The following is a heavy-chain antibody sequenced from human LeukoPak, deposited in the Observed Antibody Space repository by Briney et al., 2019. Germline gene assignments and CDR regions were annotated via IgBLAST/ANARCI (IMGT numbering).Heavy chain of an antibody. CDR1: GFTFSSYS. CDR2: ISSSSSYI. D-gene: IGHD3-3*01. Sequence: GGCLRLSCAASGFTFSSYSMNWVRQAPGKGLGWVSSISSSSSYIYYADSVKGRFTISRDNAKNSLYLQMNSLRAEDTAVYYCAKDPRLWSCYYTGYFDYWGKRTLVTVSS. V-gene: IGHV3-21*01. CDR3: AKDPRLWSCYYTGYFDY. J-gene: IGHJ4*02.